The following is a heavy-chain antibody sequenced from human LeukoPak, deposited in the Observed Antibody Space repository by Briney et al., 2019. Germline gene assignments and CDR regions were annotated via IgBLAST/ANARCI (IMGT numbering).Heavy chain of an antibody. V-gene: IGHV3-30*18. CDR2: ISYDGSNK. J-gene: IGHJ6*02. Sequence: GGSLRLSCAASGFTFSSYGMPWVRQAPGKGLEWVAVISYDGSNKYYADSVKGRFTISRDNSKNTLYLQMNSLRAEDTAVYYCAKDGGEGYDSSGYYYYYGMDVWGQGTTVTVSS. CDR3: AKDGGEGYDSSGYYYYYGMDV. CDR1: GFTFSSYG. D-gene: IGHD3-22*01.